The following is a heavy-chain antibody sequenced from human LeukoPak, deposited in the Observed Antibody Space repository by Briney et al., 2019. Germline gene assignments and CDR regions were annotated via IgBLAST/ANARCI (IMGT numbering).Heavy chain of an antibody. CDR1: GGSISGYY. V-gene: IGHV4-34*01. CDR2: INHSGST. J-gene: IGHJ6*03. D-gene: IGHD6-13*01. CDR3: ARQSPDSRAFSSTWYDYYYTDV. Sequence: SETLSLTCAVYGGSISGYYWSWIRQPPGKGLEWIGEINHSGSTNYNPSLKSRVTISVDTSRNQFSLKLSSVTAADTGVYYCARQSPDSRAFSSTWYDYYYTDVWGKGTTVIVSS.